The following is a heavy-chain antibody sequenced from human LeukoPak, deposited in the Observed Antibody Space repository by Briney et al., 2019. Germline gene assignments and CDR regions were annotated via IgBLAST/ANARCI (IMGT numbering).Heavy chain of an antibody. CDR1: GYTFTGYY. CDR3: ARDRKMEIYYDFWSGRPGNYYYMDV. D-gene: IGHD3-3*01. V-gene: IGHV1-2*02. Sequence: ASVKVSCKASGYTFTGYYMHWVRQAPGQGLEWMGWINPNSGGTNYAQKFQGRVTMTRDTSISTAYMELSRLRSDDTAVYYCARDRKMEIYYDFWSGRPGNYYYMDVWGKGTTVTVSS. J-gene: IGHJ6*03. CDR2: INPNSGGT.